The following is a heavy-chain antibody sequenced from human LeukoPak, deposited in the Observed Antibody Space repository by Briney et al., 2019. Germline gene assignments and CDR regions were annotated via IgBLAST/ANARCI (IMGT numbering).Heavy chain of an antibody. Sequence: GGSLRLSCAASGFTFSSYSMNWVRQAPGKGLEWVSYISSSSSTIYYADSVKGRFTISRDSAKTSLFLQMNSLRDEDTAVYYCARAYSSSSGRDAFDGWGLGTLVTVSS. J-gene: IGHJ3*01. D-gene: IGHD6-6*01. V-gene: IGHV3-48*02. CDR1: GFTFSSYS. CDR3: ARAYSSSSGRDAFDG. CDR2: ISSSSSTI.